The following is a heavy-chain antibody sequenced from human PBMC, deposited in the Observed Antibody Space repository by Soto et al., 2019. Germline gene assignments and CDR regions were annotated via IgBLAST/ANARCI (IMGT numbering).Heavy chain of an antibody. CDR3: ARARLRAVYAFDI. V-gene: IGHV4-34*09. CDR2: INDSGIT. J-gene: IGHJ3*02. D-gene: IGHD5-12*01. CDR1: GGSFSGYY. Sequence: SETLSLTCSVYGGSFSGYYWSWIRQPPGKGLEWIGEINDSGITNYSPSLKSRLSISLDTSKNQFSLRLSSVTAADTAMYYCARARLRAVYAFDIWGQGTMVTVSS.